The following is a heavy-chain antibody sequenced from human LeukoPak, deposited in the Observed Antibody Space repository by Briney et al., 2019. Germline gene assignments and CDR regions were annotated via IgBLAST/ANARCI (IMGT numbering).Heavy chain of an antibody. J-gene: IGHJ5*02. D-gene: IGHD3-3*01. CDR2: ISSSSSYI. Sequence: GGSLRLSCAASGFIFSNYYLNWVRQAPGKGLEWVSSISSSSSYIYYADSVKGRFTISRDNAKNSLYLQMNSLRAEDTAVYYCARDGGYYDFWSGFDPWGQGTLVTVSS. V-gene: IGHV3-21*01. CDR3: ARDGGYYDFWSGFDP. CDR1: GFIFSNYY.